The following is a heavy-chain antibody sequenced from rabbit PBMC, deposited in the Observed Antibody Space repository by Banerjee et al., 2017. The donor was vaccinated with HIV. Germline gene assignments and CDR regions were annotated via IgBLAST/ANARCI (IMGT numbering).Heavy chain of an antibody. CDR3: ARDAGSGAYIDGYFNL. V-gene: IGHV1S40*01. J-gene: IGHJ4*01. D-gene: IGHD8-1*01. Sequence: LFQPGGSLALTCTASGFSFSSSYYMCWVRQAPGKGLEWIGCMDTGSGSTYYANWAKGRFTISKTSSTTVTLQMTSLTVADTATYFCARDAGSGAYIDGYFNLWGPGTLVTV. CDR2: MDTGSGST. CDR1: GFSFSSSYY.